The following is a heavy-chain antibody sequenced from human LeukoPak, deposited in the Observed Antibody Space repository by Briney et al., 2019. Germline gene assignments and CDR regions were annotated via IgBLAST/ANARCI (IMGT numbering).Heavy chain of an antibody. D-gene: IGHD4-11*01. J-gene: IGHJ4*02. CDR2: ISSNGGST. CDR3: AKGGDYSNYYLGY. CDR1: GFTFSSYA. V-gene: IGHV3-64*01. Sequence: GWSLRLSCAASGFTFSSYAMHWVRQAPGKGLEYVSAISSNGGSTYYANSVKGRFTISRDNSKNTLYLQMNSLRAEDTAVYYCAKGGDYSNYYLGYWGQGTLVTVSS.